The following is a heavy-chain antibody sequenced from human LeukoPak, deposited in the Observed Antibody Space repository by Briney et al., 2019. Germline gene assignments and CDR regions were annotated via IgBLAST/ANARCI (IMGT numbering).Heavy chain of an antibody. J-gene: IGHJ5*02. CDR3: SRTCCGGDCYYNWFDP. CDR2: ISYDGSNK. V-gene: IGHV3-30-3*01. CDR1: GFTFSSYA. D-gene: IGHD2-21*02. Sequence: GGSLRLSCAASGFTFSSYAMHWVRQAPGKGLEWVAVISYDGSNKYYADSVKGRFTISRDNSKNTLYLQMNSLRAEDTAVYYCSRTCCGGDCYYNWFDPWGQGTLVTVSS.